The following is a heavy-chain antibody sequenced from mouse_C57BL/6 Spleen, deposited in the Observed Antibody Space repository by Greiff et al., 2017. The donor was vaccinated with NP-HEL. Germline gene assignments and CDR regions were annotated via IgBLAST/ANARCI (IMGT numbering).Heavy chain of an antibody. J-gene: IGHJ1*03. D-gene: IGHD1-1*01. V-gene: IGHV1-72*01. CDR1: GYTFTSYW. CDR3: ARSGPTVSRYFDV. Sequence: VQLQQPGAELVKPGASVKLSCKASGYTFTSYWMHWVKQRPGRGLEWIGRIDPNSGGTKYNEKFKSKATLTVDKPSSTAYMKLSSLTSEDSAVYYCARSGPTVSRYFDVWGTGTTVTVSS. CDR2: IDPNSGGT.